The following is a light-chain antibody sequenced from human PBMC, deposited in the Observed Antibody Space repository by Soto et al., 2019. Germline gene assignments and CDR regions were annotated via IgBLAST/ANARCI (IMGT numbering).Light chain of an antibody. V-gene: IGKV3D-20*01. CDR3: QQYQNLWT. J-gene: IGKJ1*01. CDR2: DAS. Sequence: EVVLTQSPAILSLSPGERATLSCGASQTVRRNFLAWYQKRPGLXPXXLIYDASSRATGIPDRFSGSGSGTEFTLTINSLQSEDFAVYYCQQYQNLWTFGQGTKVDIK. CDR1: QTVRRNF.